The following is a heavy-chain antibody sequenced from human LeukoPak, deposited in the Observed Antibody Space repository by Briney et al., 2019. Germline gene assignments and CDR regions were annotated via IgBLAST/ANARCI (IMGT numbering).Heavy chain of an antibody. CDR3: ARVDYVSCCSTDY. D-gene: IGHD3-16*01. J-gene: IGHJ4*02. CDR1: GGSISNNY. V-gene: IGHV4-59*07. Sequence: SDTLSPTCTVSGGSISNNYWSWTRKPPGKGLKGVGNIYYSGSTNYNPPPKSRVTIQVDMSRNQSPLKLTFVTVADPAVYSCARVDYVSCCSTDYWGQGTLVTVSS. CDR2: IYYSGST.